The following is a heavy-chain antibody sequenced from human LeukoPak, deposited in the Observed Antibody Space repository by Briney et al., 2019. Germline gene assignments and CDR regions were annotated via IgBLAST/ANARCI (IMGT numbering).Heavy chain of an antibody. D-gene: IGHD3-10*01. CDR2: INTNCGGT. Sequence: ASVTVSFTSSVYTFTVYYMHWVRQAPGQGLEWMWWINTNCGGTNYSHRFHGRLTITRDTSISKPYMELSRLRSDDTAVYFCARVRGVTMVRGVPTVGYWGQGTLVTVSS. J-gene: IGHJ4*02. CDR1: VYTFTVYY. V-gene: IGHV1-2*07. CDR3: ARVRGVTMVRGVPTVGY.